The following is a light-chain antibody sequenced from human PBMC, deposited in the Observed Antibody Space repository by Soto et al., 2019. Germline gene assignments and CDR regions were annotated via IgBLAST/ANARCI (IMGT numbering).Light chain of an antibody. CDR2: EVS. V-gene: IGLV2-14*01. Sequence: QSALTQPASVSGSPGRSITISCTGTSSEVGGYNYVSWYQQHPGKAPKLMIYEVSNRPSGVSNRFSCSKSGNTASLPISGLQAEDEADYYCSSYTSSSTPYFFGTGTKLTGL. CDR3: SSYTSSSTPYF. J-gene: IGLJ1*01. CDR1: SSEVGGYNY.